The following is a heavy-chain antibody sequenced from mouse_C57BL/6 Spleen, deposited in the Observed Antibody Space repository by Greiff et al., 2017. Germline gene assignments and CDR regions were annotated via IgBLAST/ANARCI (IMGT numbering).Heavy chain of an antibody. CDR2: INPNSGST. V-gene: IGHV1-64*01. CDR3: AGSLYDYDGGGFAY. D-gene: IGHD2-4*01. Sequence: QVQLKQPGAELVKPGASVKLSCKASGYTFTSYWMHWVKQRPGQGLEWSGMINPNSGSTNYNEKFKSKATMTVDKPSSTAYMQLSSLTSEDSAVYYCAGSLYDYDGGGFAYWGKGTLVTVSA. CDR1: GYTFTSYW. J-gene: IGHJ3*01.